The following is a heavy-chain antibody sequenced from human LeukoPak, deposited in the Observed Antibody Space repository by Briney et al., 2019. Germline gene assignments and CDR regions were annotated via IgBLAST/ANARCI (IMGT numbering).Heavy chain of an antibody. CDR1: GGSISSYY. CDR3: ARGASSWDAFDI. CDR2: IYYSGST. V-gene: IGHV4-59*01. J-gene: IGHJ3*02. Sequence: SETLSLTCTVSGGSISSYYWSWIRQPPRKGLEWIGYIYYSGSTNYNPSLKSRVTISVDTSKNQFSLKLSSVTAADTAVYYCARGASSWDAFDIWGQGTMVTVSS. D-gene: IGHD6-13*01.